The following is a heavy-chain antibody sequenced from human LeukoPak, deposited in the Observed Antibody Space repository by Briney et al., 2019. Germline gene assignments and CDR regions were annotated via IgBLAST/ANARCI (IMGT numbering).Heavy chain of an antibody. V-gene: IGHV3-21*01. CDR1: GFTFSLYA. D-gene: IGHD3-9*01. J-gene: IGHJ4*02. Sequence: GGSLRLSCAASGFTFSLYAMAWVRQAPGKGLEWVSSIISSGTYIYYADSVKGRFTISRDNAKNSLYLQMNSLRAEDTAVYYCARGRKYYDILTGYHYYFDYWGQGTLVTVSS. CDR2: IISSGTYI. CDR3: ARGRKYYDILTGYHYYFDY.